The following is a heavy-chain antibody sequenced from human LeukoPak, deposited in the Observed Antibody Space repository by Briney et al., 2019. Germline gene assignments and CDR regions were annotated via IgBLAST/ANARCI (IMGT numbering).Heavy chain of an antibody. CDR1: GGSISSYH. Sequence: SETLSLTCTVSGGSISSYHWTWIRQPPGKGLEWIGHNSYSGSTNYNSSLKSRVTISVDMSKNQFSLRLRSVTAADTAVYYCARWMGHFDFWGQGTLVTVSS. D-gene: IGHD2-2*03. CDR3: ARWMGHFDF. J-gene: IGHJ4*02. V-gene: IGHV4-59*08. CDR2: NSYSGST.